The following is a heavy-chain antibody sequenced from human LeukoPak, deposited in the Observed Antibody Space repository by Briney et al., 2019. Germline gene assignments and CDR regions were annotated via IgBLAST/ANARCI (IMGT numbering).Heavy chain of an antibody. CDR3: AREPNPVGASDAFDI. Sequence: QPGGSLRLSCAASGFTFSSYAMHWVRQAPGKGLEWVAVISYDGSNKYYADSVKGRFTISRDNSKNTLYLQMNSLRAEDTAVYYCAREPNPVGASDAFDIWGQGTMVTVSS. V-gene: IGHV3-30-3*01. D-gene: IGHD1-26*01. CDR1: GFTFSSYA. CDR2: ISYDGSNK. J-gene: IGHJ3*02.